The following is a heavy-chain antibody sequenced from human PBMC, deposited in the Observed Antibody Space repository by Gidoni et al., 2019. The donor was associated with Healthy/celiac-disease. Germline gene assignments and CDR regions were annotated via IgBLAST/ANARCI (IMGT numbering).Heavy chain of an antibody. CDR2: IRSKANSYAT. CDR1: GFTFTGSA. V-gene: IGHV3-73*02. D-gene: IGHD2-2*01. Sequence: EVQLVESGGVLLPPGGSLKISCEASGFTFTGSAMHWVRQASGKGLEWVGRIRSKANSYATAYAASVEGRFTISRDDSKNTAYLQMNSLKTEDTAVYYCTRGPGLPVYYGMDVWGQGTTVTVSS. J-gene: IGHJ6*02. CDR3: TRGPGLPVYYGMDV.